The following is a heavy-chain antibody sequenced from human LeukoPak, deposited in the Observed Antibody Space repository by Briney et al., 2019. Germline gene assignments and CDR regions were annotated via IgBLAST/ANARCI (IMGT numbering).Heavy chain of an antibody. Sequence: PGGSLRLSCAASGLTFSNYWMHWVRQAPGKGLVWVARINTDGSNTNYADSVKGRFTISRDNSKNTLYLQMNSLRAEDTAVYYCAKVLSDFWSGYYLDIDYWGQGTLVTVSS. CDR3: AKVLSDFWSGYYLDIDY. CDR1: GLTFSNYW. V-gene: IGHV3-74*01. D-gene: IGHD3-3*01. J-gene: IGHJ4*02. CDR2: INTDGSNT.